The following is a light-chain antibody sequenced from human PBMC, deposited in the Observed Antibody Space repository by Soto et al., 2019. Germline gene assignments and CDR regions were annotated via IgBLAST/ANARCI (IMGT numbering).Light chain of an antibody. CDR2: KAS. V-gene: IGKV1-5*03. J-gene: IGKJ1*01. CDR1: QTISSW. CDR3: QHYNSYSEA. Sequence: DIQMTQSPSSLSASVGDRVTITCRASQTISSWLAWYQQKPVKAPKLLIYKASTLKSGVPSRFSGSGSGTEFTLTISSLQPDYFATYYCQHYNSYSEAFGQGTKVDI.